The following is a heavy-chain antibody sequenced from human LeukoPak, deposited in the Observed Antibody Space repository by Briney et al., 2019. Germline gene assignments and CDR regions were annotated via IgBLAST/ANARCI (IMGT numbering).Heavy chain of an antibody. J-gene: IGHJ3*02. CDR3: ARVGVGGYDAFDI. V-gene: IGHV3-33*01. Sequence: GRSLRLSCAAAGFTFSSYGMHWVRQAPGKGLEWVAVMWYDVSNKYYADSVKGGFTIARDNSKNTLYLQMNSLRAEDTAVYYCARVGVGGYDAFDIWGQGTMVTVSS. CDR1: GFTFSSYG. CDR2: MWYDVSNK. D-gene: IGHD3-22*01.